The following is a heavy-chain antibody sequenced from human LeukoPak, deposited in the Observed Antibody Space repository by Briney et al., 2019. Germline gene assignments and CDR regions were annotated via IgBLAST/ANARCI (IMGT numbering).Heavy chain of an antibody. CDR1: GGSISSYY. Sequence: SETLSLTCTVSGGSISSYYWSWIRQPAGKGLEWIGRIYTSGSTNYNPSLKSRVTMSVDTSKNQFSLKLSSVTAADTAVYYCARGNLLWFGELSNWFDPWGQGTLVTVSS. V-gene: IGHV4-4*07. CDR2: IYTSGST. D-gene: IGHD3-10*01. J-gene: IGHJ5*02. CDR3: ARGNLLWFGELSNWFDP.